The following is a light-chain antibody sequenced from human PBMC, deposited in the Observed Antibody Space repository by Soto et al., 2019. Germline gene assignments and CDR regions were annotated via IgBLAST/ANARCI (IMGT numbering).Light chain of an antibody. CDR2: EVF. CDR1: SNDIGAYNY. Sequence: QSVLTQPPSASRSPGQSVTISYTGTSNDIGAYNYVSWYQQYPGKAPKLIIYEVFRRPSGVPDRFSGSKSGNTASLTVSGLQPEDEADYYCSSYAGRETGVFGTGTKVTVL. J-gene: IGLJ1*01. CDR3: SSYAGRETGV. V-gene: IGLV2-8*02.